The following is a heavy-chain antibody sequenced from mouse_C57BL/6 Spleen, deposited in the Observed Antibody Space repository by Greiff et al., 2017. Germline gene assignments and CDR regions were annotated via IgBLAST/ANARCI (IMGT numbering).Heavy chain of an antibody. CDR3: ARRGDYGDYFDY. CDR2: INPNNGGT. CDR1: GYTFTDYN. D-gene: IGHD2-4*01. V-gene: IGHV1-18*01. J-gene: IGHJ2*01. Sequence: EVQLVESGPELVKPGASVKIPCKASGYTFTDYNMDWVKQSHGKSLEWIGDINPNNGGTIYNHKFKGKATLTVDKSSSTAYMELRSLTSEDTAVYYCARRGDYGDYFDYWGQGTTLTVSS.